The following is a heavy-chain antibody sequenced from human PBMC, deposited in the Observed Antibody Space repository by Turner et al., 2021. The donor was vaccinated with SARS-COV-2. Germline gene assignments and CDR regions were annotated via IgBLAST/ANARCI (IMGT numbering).Heavy chain of an antibody. CDR2: INPSGDST. CDR3: ARSGGGFDY. V-gene: IGHV1-46*04. J-gene: IGHJ4*02. CDR1: GYTPTNYY. Sequence: QVQLAQSGAEVKKPGASVKVSCKAAGYTPTNYYMHWVRQAPGQGPEWMGIINPSGDSTGYGQKLQSRVTMTRDTSTSTVYMELSSLRSEDTAVYYCARSGGGFDYWGQGTLVTVSS. D-gene: IGHD2-15*01.